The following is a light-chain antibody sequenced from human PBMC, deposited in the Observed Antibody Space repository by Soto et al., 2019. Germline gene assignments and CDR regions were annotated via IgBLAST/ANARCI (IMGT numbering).Light chain of an antibody. CDR1: QSVSNY. CDR3: QHRVNGPT. Sequence: EIVLTQSPATLSLSPGERATLSSRASQSVSNYLGWYQQKSGQAPRLLISAVSKRATGIPARFSGSGSGTDFTLTISSLEPEDFAVYYCQHRVNGPTFGGGTKVEIK. V-gene: IGKV3-11*01. J-gene: IGKJ4*01. CDR2: AVS.